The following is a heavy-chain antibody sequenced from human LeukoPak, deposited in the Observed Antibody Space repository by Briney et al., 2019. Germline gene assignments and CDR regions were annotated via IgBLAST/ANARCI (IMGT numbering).Heavy chain of an antibody. CDR1: GFTFIDYY. Sequence: GGSLRLSCTASGFTFIDYYTAWIRQAPGKGLEWISYIGTRGTTVYYADSVKGRFTISRDDAKNSLSLQMNNLKVDDTAIYYCARGEMANFDSWGQGTLVTVSS. J-gene: IGHJ4*02. V-gene: IGHV3-11*01. D-gene: IGHD5-24*01. CDR3: ARGEMANFDS. CDR2: IGTRGTTV.